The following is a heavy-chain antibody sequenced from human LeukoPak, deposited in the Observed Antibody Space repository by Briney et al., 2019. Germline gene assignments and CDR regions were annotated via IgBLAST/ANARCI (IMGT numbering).Heavy chain of an antibody. CDR2: INHSGST. Sequence: PSETLSLTCAVYGGSFSGYYWSWIRQPPGKGLEWIGEINHSGSTNYNSSLKRRVTISVDTSKNQFSLKLSSVTAADTAVYYCGGYSYGRRSGFDYWGQGTLVTVSS. J-gene: IGHJ4*02. V-gene: IGHV4-34*01. CDR1: GGSFSGYY. CDR3: GGYSYGRRSGFDY. D-gene: IGHD5-18*01.